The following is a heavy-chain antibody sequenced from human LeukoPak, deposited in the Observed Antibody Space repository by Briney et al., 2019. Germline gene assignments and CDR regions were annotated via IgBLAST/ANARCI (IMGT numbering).Heavy chain of an antibody. CDR1: GFRFSAYA. Sequence: GGSLRLSCAASGFRFSAYAMNWVRQAPGKGLEWASSIGSSGSYMYYGDSVKGRFTVPRDNAKNSLYLEMNSLRAEDTAVYYCARDDYGSGTPTIDYWGQGTLVSVAS. CDR3: ARDDYGSGTPTIDY. J-gene: IGHJ4*02. D-gene: IGHD3-16*01. V-gene: IGHV3-21*01. CDR2: IGSSGSYM.